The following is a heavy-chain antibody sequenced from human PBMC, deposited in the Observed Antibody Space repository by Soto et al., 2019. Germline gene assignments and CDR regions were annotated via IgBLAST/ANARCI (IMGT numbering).Heavy chain of an antibody. J-gene: IGHJ3*02. CDR1: GDSVSSNSAA. Sequence: QVQLQQSGPGLVRPSQTLSLTCAISGDSVSSNSAAWNWIRQSPSRGLEWLGRTYYRSKWYHDYARSAKRRMTNNPDTSKNQFSLQLNSVTPEDTAVYYCARDRVDIEGPIYNPEAFDIWGQGTLVTVSS. CDR3: ARDRVDIEGPIYNPEAFDI. CDR2: TYYRSKWYH. V-gene: IGHV6-1*01. D-gene: IGHD5-12*01.